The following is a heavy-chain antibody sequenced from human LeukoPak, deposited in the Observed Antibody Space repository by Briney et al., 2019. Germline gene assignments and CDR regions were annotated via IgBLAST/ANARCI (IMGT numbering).Heavy chain of an antibody. CDR2: IRYDGSND. D-gene: IGHD3-3*01. V-gene: IGHV3-30*02. J-gene: IGHJ4*02. Sequence: GQSLRPSCTPSGFSFSNFGMHCVRQPPDKGLEWLAFIRYDGSNDYSANSVKGRFTISRDNSRNKLCIQRDSLRSEDTAVYYCARDLGIFGDFDYWGQGTLVIVSS. CDR3: ARDLGIFGDFDY. CDR1: GFSFSNFG.